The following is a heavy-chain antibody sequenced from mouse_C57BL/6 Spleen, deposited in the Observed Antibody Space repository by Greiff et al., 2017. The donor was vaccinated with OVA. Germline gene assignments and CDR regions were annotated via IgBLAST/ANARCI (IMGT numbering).Heavy chain of an antibody. CDR1: GYTFTSYW. CDR3: ARHYGSRGYFDY. CDR2: IHPNSGST. Sequence: QVQLQQPGAELVKPGASVKLSCKASGYTFTSYWMHWVKQRPGQGLEWIGMIHPNSGSTNYNEKFKSKATLTVDKSSSTAYMQLSSLTSEDSAVYDCARHYGSRGYFDYWGQGTTLTVSS. J-gene: IGHJ2*01. V-gene: IGHV1-64*01. D-gene: IGHD1-1*01.